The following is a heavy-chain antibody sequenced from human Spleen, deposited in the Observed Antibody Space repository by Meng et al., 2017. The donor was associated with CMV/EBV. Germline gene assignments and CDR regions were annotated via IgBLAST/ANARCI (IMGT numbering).Heavy chain of an antibody. CDR2: ISWNSGSI. CDR1: GFTFDDYA. Sequence: GGSLRLSCAASGFTFDDYAMHWVRQAPGKGLEWVSGISWNSGSIGYADSVKGRFTISRDNAKNSLYLQMNSLRAEDTALYYCAREGAEYSSSWYADYYGMDVWGQGTTVTVSS. CDR3: AREGAEYSSSWYADYYGMDV. V-gene: IGHV3-9*01. J-gene: IGHJ6*02. D-gene: IGHD6-13*01.